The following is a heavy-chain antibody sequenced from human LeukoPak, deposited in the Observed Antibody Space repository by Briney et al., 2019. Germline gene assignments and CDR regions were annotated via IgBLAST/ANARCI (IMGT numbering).Heavy chain of an antibody. CDR1: GGSFSGYY. V-gene: IGHV4-30-4*08. D-gene: IGHD3-10*01. J-gene: IGHJ4*02. CDR2: IYYSGST. CDR3: ARERGRYGSGSYSVDY. Sequence: PSETLSPTXAVYGGSFSGYYWSWIRQPPGKGLEWIGYIYYSGSTYYNPSLKSRVTISVDTSKNQFSLKLSSVTAADTAVYYCARERGRYGSGSYSVDYWGQGTLVTVSS.